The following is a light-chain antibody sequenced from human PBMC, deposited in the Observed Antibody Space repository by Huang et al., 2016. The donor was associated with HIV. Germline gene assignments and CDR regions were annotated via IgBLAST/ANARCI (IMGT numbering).Light chain of an antibody. CDR1: QSISSW. CDR3: LQYSSYSRT. V-gene: IGKV1-5*03. CDR2: KAS. Sequence: DIQMTQSPSTLSASVGDRVTITCRASQSISSWLAGYQQKPGKAPKVLIYKASSLESGVPSRFSVSGSGTEFTLTISSLQPDDFASYYCLQYSSYSRTFGQGTKVEIK. J-gene: IGKJ1*01.